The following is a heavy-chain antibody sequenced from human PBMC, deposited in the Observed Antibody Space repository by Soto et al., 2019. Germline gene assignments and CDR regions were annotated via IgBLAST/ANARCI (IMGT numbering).Heavy chain of an antibody. J-gene: IGHJ6*02. Sequence: QVQLVQSGAEVKKPGASVKVSCKASGYTFTSYGISWVRQAPGQGLEWMGWISAYNGNTNYAQKLQGRVTMTSDTSTNTAYMELRSLRSDDTAVYYCAREGYCISTSCRHYDYYGMDVWGQGTTVTVSS. D-gene: IGHD2-2*01. CDR3: AREGYCISTSCRHYDYYGMDV. CDR1: GYTFTSYG. CDR2: ISAYNGNT. V-gene: IGHV1-18*01.